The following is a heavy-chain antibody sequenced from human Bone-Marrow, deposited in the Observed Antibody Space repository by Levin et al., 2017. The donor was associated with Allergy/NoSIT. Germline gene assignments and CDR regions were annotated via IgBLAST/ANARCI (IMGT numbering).Heavy chain of an antibody. J-gene: IGHJ4*02. D-gene: IGHD7-27*01. CDR2: IYYTGTI. CDR3: ARLPWGGDYFDF. Sequence: PSETLSLTCNVSGASVSHFYWSWVRQSPGKGLEWIAYIYYTGTINYNPSLKSRVTISVDTSKNQFSLSLRSVTAADTAVYYCARLPWGGDYFDFWGLGTLVAVSS. CDR1: GASVSHFY. V-gene: IGHV4-59*08.